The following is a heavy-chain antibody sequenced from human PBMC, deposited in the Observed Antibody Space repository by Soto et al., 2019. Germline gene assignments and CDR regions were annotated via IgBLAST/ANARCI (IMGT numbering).Heavy chain of an antibody. D-gene: IGHD4-17*01. J-gene: IGHJ6*02. CDR1: GFSLTTGKMG. Sequence: SGPTLVNPTETLTLTCTVPGFSLTTGKMGVSWIRQPPGKALEWLAHIFSDNERSYSTSLQGRLTISKDTSGSQVVLSMTNVDPVDTATYYCARMNVDSYQFYYAMDVWGQGTTVTVSS. V-gene: IGHV2-26*01. CDR3: ARMNVDSYQFYYAMDV. CDR2: IFSDNER.